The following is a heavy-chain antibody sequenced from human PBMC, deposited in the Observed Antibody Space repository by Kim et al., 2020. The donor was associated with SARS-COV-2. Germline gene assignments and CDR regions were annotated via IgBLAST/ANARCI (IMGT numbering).Heavy chain of an antibody. J-gene: IGHJ4*02. CDR3: ARVQDYYDSSGYYYFDY. D-gene: IGHD3-22*01. Sequence: LKSRVTISVDTSKNQFSLKLSSVTAADTAVYYCARVQDYYDSSGYYYFDYWGQGTLVTVSS. V-gene: IGHV4-59*01.